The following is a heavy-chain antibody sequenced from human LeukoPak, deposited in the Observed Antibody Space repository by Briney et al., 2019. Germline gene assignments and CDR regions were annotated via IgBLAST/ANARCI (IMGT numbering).Heavy chain of an antibody. J-gene: IGHJ6*02. Sequence: SETLSLTCTVFGASISNYYWNWIRQPPGKGLEWIGYVSYSGSTNYNPSLKSRVTIPLYTSKNQFSLILNSVTAADTAVYFCAGTWKYQSLDNYYGSGVWGQGTTVTVSS. V-gene: IGHV4-59*01. CDR1: GASISNYY. CDR3: AGTWKYQSLDNYYGSGV. CDR2: VSYSGST. D-gene: IGHD2-2*01.